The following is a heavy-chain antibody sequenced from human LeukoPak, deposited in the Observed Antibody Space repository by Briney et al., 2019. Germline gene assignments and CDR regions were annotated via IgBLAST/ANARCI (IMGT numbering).Heavy chain of an antibody. V-gene: IGHV4-34*01. CDR3: ARGSSSSWYDPFYY. CDR2: INHSGST. CDR1: GGSFSGYY. Sequence: SETLSLTCAVYGGSFSGYYWSWIRQPPGKGLEWIGEINHSGSTNYNPSLKSRVTISVDTSKNQFSQKLSSVTAADTAVYYCARGSSSSWYDPFYYWGRGTLVTVSS. J-gene: IGHJ4*02. D-gene: IGHD6-13*01.